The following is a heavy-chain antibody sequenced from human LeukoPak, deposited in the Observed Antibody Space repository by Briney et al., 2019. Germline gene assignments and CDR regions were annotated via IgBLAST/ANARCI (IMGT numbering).Heavy chain of an antibody. D-gene: IGHD4-17*01. J-gene: IGHJ4*02. Sequence: GGSLRLSCAASGFTFSSYWMSWVRQAPGKGLEWVAFIRYDGSNKYYADSVKGRFTISRDNSKNTLYLQMNSLRAEDTAVYYCVGRTVTTFSPGKALASDDYWGQGTLVTVSS. V-gene: IGHV3-30*02. CDR3: VGRTVTTFSPGKALASDDY. CDR1: GFTFSSYW. CDR2: IRYDGSNK.